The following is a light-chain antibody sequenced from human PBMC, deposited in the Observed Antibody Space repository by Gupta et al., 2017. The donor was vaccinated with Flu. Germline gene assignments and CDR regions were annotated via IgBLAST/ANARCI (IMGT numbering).Light chain of an antibody. Sequence: GKTARSTGSGYACAKKYAYWYQQKSGQAPVLLFYLDIKRPSGIPERFLGSSAGTIATFTTIGAQGEDEADYYYYSTDTSGNKSVCGGGNKLTV. J-gene: IGLJ3*02. CDR3: YSTDTSGNKSV. CDR1: ACAKKY. CDR2: LDI. V-gene: IGLV3-10*01.